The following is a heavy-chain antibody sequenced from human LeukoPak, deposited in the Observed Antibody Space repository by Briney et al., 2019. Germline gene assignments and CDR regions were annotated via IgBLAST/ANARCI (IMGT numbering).Heavy chain of an antibody. V-gene: IGHV3-30*04. CDR2: LSNDATNK. CDR3: AGIQRNHDILSGYFDY. J-gene: IGHJ4*02. D-gene: IGHD3-9*01. CDR1: GFTFSSYA. Sequence: GVSLRLSCIASGFTFSSYAMHWFGHAPGKGLEWVAVLSNDATNKYFTDSVTGRFTISRDNSKIQLYLQMNSLRVEDTAVCYCAGIQRNHDILSGYFDYWGQGALVTVAS.